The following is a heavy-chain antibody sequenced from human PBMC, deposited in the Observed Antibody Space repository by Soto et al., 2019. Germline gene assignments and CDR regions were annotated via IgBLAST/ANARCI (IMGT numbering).Heavy chain of an antibody. CDR2: IWYDGSNK. Sequence: SGGSLRLSCAASGFTFSSYGMHWVRQAPGKGLEWVAVIWYDGSNKYYADSVKGRFTISRDNSKNTLYLQMNSLRAEDTAVYYCARDSSSWYYFDYWGQGTLVTVSS. CDR3: ARDSSSWYYFDY. D-gene: IGHD6-13*01. J-gene: IGHJ4*02. V-gene: IGHV3-33*01. CDR1: GFTFSSYG.